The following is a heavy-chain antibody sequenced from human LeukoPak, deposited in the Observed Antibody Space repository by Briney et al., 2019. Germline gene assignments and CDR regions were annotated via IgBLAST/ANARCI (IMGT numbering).Heavy chain of an antibody. CDR3: ARVPNWGSWYGFDT. Sequence: PSETLSLTCTVSGGSISSYYWSWIRQPPGKGLEWIGYIYYSGSTNYNPSLTSRVTISVDTSKNQFSLKLSSVTAADTAVYYCARVPNWGSWYGFDTWGQGTLVTVSS. J-gene: IGHJ5*02. D-gene: IGHD7-27*01. CDR1: GGSISSYY. CDR2: IYYSGST. V-gene: IGHV4-59*01.